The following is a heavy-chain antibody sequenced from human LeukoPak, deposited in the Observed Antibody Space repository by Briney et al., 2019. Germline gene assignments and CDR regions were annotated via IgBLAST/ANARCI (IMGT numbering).Heavy chain of an antibody. V-gene: IGHV5-51*01. J-gene: IGHJ1*01. CDR3: ARHADDCSSTSCAYAEYFQH. D-gene: IGHD2-2*01. CDR2: IYPGDSDT. Sequence: PGESLKISCKGSGYSFTSYWIGWVRQMPGKGLEWMGIIYPGDSDTRYSPSFQGQVTISADKSISTAYLQWSSLKASDTATYYCARHADDCSSTSCAYAEYFQHWGQGTLVTVSS. CDR1: GYSFTSYW.